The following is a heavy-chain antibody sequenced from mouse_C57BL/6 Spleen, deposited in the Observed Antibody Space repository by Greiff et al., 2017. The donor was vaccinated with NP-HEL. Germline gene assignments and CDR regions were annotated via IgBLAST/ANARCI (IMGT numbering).Heavy chain of an antibody. CDR3: ARIDGYRYFDV. J-gene: IGHJ1*03. V-gene: IGHV1-54*01. CDR1: GYAFTNYL. Sequence: QVQLQQSGAELVRPGTSVKVSCKASGYAFTNYLIEWVKQRPGQGLEWIGVINPGSGGTNYNEKFKGKATLTADKSSSTAYMQLSSLTSEDSAVYFCARIDGYRYFDVWGTGTTVTVSS. CDR2: INPGSGGT. D-gene: IGHD2-3*01.